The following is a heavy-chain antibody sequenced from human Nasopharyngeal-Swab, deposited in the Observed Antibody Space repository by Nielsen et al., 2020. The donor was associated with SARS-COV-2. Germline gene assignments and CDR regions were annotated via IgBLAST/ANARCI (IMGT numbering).Heavy chain of an antibody. CDR1: GFTFSSYA. V-gene: IGHV3-23*01. Sequence: ETLSLTCAASGFTFSSYAMSWVRQAPGKGLEWVSAISGSGGSTYYADSVKGRFTISRDNSKNTLYLQMNSLRAEDTAVYYCAKDLERGIFGVVISMDVWGQGTTVTVSS. J-gene: IGHJ6*02. CDR2: ISGSGGST. CDR3: AKDLERGIFGVVISMDV. D-gene: IGHD3-3*01.